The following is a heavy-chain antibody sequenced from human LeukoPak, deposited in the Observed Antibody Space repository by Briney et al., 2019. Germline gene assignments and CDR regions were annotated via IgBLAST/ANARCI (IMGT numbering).Heavy chain of an antibody. CDR2: IYHSWST. V-gene: IGHV4-38-2*02. Sequence: SETLSLTCTVSGYSISSDYFWGWIRPSPGKGLEWIGSIYHSWSTYFNPSLKSRVTISVDTSKNQFSLKLSSVTAADTAVYYCAREPGGGAFDIWGQGTMVTVSS. CDR3: AREPGGGAFDI. CDR1: GYSISSDYF. J-gene: IGHJ3*02. D-gene: IGHD2-8*02.